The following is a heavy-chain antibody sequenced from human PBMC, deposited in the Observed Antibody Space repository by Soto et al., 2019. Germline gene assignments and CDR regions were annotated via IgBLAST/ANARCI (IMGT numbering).Heavy chain of an antibody. D-gene: IGHD3-3*01. CDR2: ISWVGSVT. Sequence: EVRLVESGGVVVQPGGSLRLSCAASGFSFDDYTIHWVRQRPGKGLEWVSLISWVGSVTSYAASVKGRFTISRDNSKNSLFLQINSLRTEETALYYCAKVNYDFWSGVGPNFDYWGQGALVTVSS. CDR1: GFSFDDYT. CDR3: AKVNYDFWSGVGPNFDY. V-gene: IGHV3-43*01. J-gene: IGHJ4*02.